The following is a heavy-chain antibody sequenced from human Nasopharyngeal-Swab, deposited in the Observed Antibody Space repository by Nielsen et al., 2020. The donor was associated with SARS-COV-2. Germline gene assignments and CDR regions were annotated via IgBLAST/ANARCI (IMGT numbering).Heavy chain of an antibody. CDR2: IWYDGSNK. CDR3: ARDAPYDFWNRYNWFDP. CDR1: GFTFSSYG. D-gene: IGHD3-3*01. Sequence: GESLKISCAASGFTFSSYGMHWVRQAPGKGLEWVAVIWYDGSNKYYADSVKGRFTLSRDNSKNTLYLQMNSLRAEDTAVYYCARDAPYDFWNRYNWFDPWGQGTLVTVSS. V-gene: IGHV3-33*01. J-gene: IGHJ5*02.